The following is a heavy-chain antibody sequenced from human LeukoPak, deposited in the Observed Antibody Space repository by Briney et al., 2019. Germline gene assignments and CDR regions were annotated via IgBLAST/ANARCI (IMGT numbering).Heavy chain of an antibody. Sequence: GGSLRLSCAASGFTVSSNYMSWVRQAPGKGLEWVSVIYSGDSTYYADSVKGRFTISRDNSKNTLYLQMNSLRAEDTAVYYCATEFRGNAFDIWGQGTMVTVSS. D-gene: IGHD3-10*01. CDR3: ATEFRGNAFDI. V-gene: IGHV3-66*01. CDR2: IYSGDST. CDR1: GFTVSSNY. J-gene: IGHJ3*02.